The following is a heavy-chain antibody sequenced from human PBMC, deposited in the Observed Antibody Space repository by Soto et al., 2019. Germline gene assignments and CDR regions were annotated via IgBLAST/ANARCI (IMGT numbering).Heavy chain of an antibody. Sequence: PGGSLRLSCAASGFTFSSYGMHWVRQAPGKGLEWVAVISYDGSNKYYADSVKGRFTISRDNSKNTLYLQMNSLRAEDTAVYYCVLSNYYYYGMDVWGQGTTVTVS. V-gene: IGHV3-30*03. CDR1: GFTFSSYG. D-gene: IGHD2-8*02. CDR2: ISYDGSNK. J-gene: IGHJ6*02. CDR3: VLSNYYYYGMDV.